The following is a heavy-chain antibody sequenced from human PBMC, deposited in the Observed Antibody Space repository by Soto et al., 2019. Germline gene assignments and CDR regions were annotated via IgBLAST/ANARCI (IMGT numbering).Heavy chain of an antibody. J-gene: IGHJ6*02. V-gene: IGHV1-2*02. D-gene: IGHD4-17*01. CDR2: INPNSGGT. CDR1: GYTFTGYY. Sequence: ASVKVSCKASGYTFTGYYMHWVRQAPGQGLEWMGWINPNSGGTNYAQKFQGRVTMTRDTSISTAYMELSRLRSDDTAVYYCARYAVTTREYYYYYGMDVWGQGTTVTVS. CDR3: ARYAVTTREYYYYYGMDV.